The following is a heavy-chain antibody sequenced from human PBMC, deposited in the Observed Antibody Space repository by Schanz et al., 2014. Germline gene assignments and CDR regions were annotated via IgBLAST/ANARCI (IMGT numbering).Heavy chain of an antibody. Sequence: VQSVHSGTEVQKLGASVKVSCQTSGYTFTAYGINWVRQAPGQGLEWMGWISGSNGNTNYTQKFQGRVTMTIDPYTSTAYMELRSLRSDDTAVYYCARGGYSSGWYDRDIAHFDYWGQGTLVTVSS. D-gene: IGHD6-19*01. J-gene: IGHJ4*02. CDR3: ARGGYSSGWYDRDIAHFDY. CDR1: GYTFTAYG. CDR2: ISGSNGNT. V-gene: IGHV1-18*01.